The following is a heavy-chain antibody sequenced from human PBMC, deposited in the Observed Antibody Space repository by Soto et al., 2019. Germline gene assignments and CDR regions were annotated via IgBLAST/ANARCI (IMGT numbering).Heavy chain of an antibody. Sequence: ASVKVSCKASGYTFTSYGISWVRQAPGQGLERMGWISAYNGNTNYAQKLQGRVTMTTDTSTSTAYMELRSLRSDDTAVYYCARDRYYDFWSGYDYYYYGMDVWGQGTTVTVSS. CDR1: GYTFTSYG. D-gene: IGHD3-3*01. CDR3: ARDRYYDFWSGYDYYYYGMDV. V-gene: IGHV1-18*01. J-gene: IGHJ6*02. CDR2: ISAYNGNT.